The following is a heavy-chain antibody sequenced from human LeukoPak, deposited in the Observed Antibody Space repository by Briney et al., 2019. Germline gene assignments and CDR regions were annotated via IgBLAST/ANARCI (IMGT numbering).Heavy chain of an antibody. J-gene: IGHJ4*02. CDR2: INHSGST. Sequence: SETLSLTCAVYGGSFSGYYWSWIRQPPGKGLEWIGEINHSGSTNYNPSLKSRVTISVDTSKNQFSLKLSSVTAADTAVYYCAASSPYGSGIGSNWGQGTLVTVSS. D-gene: IGHD3-10*01. V-gene: IGHV4-34*01. CDR3: AASSPYGSGIGSN. CDR1: GGSFSGYY.